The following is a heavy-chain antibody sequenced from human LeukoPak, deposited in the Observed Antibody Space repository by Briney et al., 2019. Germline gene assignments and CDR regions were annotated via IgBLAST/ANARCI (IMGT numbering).Heavy chain of an antibody. CDR1: GGSISSGTYY. V-gene: IGHV4-39*07. J-gene: IGHJ6*03. D-gene: IGHD3-10*01. CDR3: ARGWADPRNWAMVRGVNVFYTDV. CDR2: IYHSGST. Sequence: SETLSLTCTVSGGSISSGTYYWGWIRQPPVKGLEWIGSIYHSGSTYYNPSLKSRVTISVDTSKTQSSLQLSSVTAAATAVYYCARGWADPRNWAMVRGVNVFYTDVWGKGTTVTISS.